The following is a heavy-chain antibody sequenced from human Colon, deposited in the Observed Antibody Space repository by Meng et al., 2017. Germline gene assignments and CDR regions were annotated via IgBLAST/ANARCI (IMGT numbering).Heavy chain of an antibody. Sequence: SETLSLTCAVYGGSFSGYYWSWIRQPPGKGLEWIGEINHSGSTNYNPSLKSRVTISVDTSKNQFSLKLSSVTAADTAVYYCARRRWYSSGEIWGQGKMVT. D-gene: IGHD6-19*01. V-gene: IGHV4-34*01. CDR3: ARRRWYSSGEI. CDR1: GGSFSGYY. J-gene: IGHJ3*02. CDR2: INHSGST.